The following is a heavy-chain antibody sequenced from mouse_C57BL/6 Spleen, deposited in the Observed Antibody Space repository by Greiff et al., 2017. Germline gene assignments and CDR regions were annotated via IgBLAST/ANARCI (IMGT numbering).Heavy chain of an antibody. CDR3: AREGYDNALYAMDY. Sequence: VQLQQSGAELVKPGASVKISCKASGYAFSSYWMNWVKPRPGKGLEWIGQIYPGDGDTNYNGKFKGKATLTADKSSSTAYMQLSSLTSEDSAVYFCAREGYDNALYAMDYWGQGTSVTVSS. D-gene: IGHD2-3*01. J-gene: IGHJ4*01. CDR1: GYAFSSYW. V-gene: IGHV1-80*01. CDR2: IYPGDGDT.